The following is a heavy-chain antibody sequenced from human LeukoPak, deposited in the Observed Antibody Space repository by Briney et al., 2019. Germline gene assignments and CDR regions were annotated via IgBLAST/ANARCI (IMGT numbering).Heavy chain of an antibody. CDR1: GGSISGSGYY. Sequence: PSETLSLTCTVSGGSISGSGYYWSWIRQPPGKGLEWIGYIYHTGSTYYNPSLASRVTISVDRSKNQFSLRLTSMTAADTAVFYCARGGVGPTTNWFDPWGQGTLVTVSS. J-gene: IGHJ5*02. D-gene: IGHD1-26*01. V-gene: IGHV4-30-2*01. CDR2: IYHTGST. CDR3: ARGGVGPTTNWFDP.